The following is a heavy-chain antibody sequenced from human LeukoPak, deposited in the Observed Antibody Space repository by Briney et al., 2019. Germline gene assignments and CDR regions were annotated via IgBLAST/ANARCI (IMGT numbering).Heavy chain of an antibody. CDR2: IIPILGIA. CDR1: GGTFSSYA. J-gene: IGHJ3*02. D-gene: IGHD6-13*01. Sequence: AASVKVSCKASGGTFSSYAISWVRQAPGQGLEWMGRIIPILGIANYAQKFQGRVTITADKSTSTAYMELSSLRSEDTAVYYCARDRSGYSSSWYRENDAFDIWGQGTMVTVSS. V-gene: IGHV1-69*04. CDR3: ARDRSGYSSSWYRENDAFDI.